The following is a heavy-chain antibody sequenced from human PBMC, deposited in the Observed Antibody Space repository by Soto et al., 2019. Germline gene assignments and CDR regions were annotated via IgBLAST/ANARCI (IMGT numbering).Heavy chain of an antibody. CDR1: GFTFTIYA. Sequence: PGGSLRLSCVVSGFTFTIYAMRWVRQAPGKGLEWVSGIGGSGGSTYYTDSVKGRFTISRDNSKNMLYLQMNSLSAEDTAVYYCAKGIGVRPGTFDYWGQGTPVTVSS. D-gene: IGHD6-6*01. CDR3: AKGIGVRPGTFDY. J-gene: IGHJ4*02. V-gene: IGHV3-23*01. CDR2: IGGSGGST.